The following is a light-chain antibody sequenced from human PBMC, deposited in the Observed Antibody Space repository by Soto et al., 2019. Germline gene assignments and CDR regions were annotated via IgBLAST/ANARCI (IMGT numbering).Light chain of an antibody. CDR1: QGMSSD. V-gene: IGKV1-8*01. J-gene: IGKJ4*01. CDR3: PDYATLLIT. CDR2: DAS. Sequence: ALRITQKTSSLSASTGDRVTITCRASQGMSSDLAWYQQKPGKAPKPLIYDASNLEKGVPSRFSGSGSGTDFTFNICSFQAEDFATYYSPDYATLLITFAGVTKV.